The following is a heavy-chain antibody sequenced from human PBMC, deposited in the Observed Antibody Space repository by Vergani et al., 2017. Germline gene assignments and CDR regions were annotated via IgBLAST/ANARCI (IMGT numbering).Heavy chain of an antibody. CDR3: ARVNSAYLNWFDP. CDR2: IYYSGST. Sequence: QVQLQESGPGLVKPSETLSLTCTVSGGSISSYYWSWIRQPPGKGLEWIGYIYYSGSTNYNPSLKSRVTISVDTSKNQFSLKLSSVTAADTAVYYCARVNSAYLNWFDPWGQGTLVTVSS. CDR1: GGSISSYY. V-gene: IGHV4-59*01. J-gene: IGHJ5*02. D-gene: IGHD1/OR15-1a*01.